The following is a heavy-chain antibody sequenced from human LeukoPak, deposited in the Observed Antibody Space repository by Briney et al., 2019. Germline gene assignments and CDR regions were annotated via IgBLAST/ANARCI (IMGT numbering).Heavy chain of an antibody. D-gene: IGHD4-17*01. V-gene: IGHV3-30*03. CDR3: ASRHYDFGYY. CDR1: GFTFSSYG. J-gene: IGHJ4*02. CDR2: ISFDGSDK. Sequence: GGSLRLSCAASGFTFSSYGMHWGRQAPGKGLEWVAVISFDGSDKHYADSVKGRFTISRDNSKNTLYLQMNSLRAEDTAVYYCASRHYDFGYYWGQGTLVTVSS.